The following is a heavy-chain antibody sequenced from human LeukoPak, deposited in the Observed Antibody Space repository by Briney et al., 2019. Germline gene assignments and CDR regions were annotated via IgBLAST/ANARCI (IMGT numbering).Heavy chain of an antibody. J-gene: IGHJ4*02. CDR3: ARDYEGFNIQPHSIPDY. CDR2: IWYDGSNK. CDR1: GFTFSSYG. Sequence: QPGRSLRLSCAASGFTFSSYGMHWVRQAPGKGLEWVAVIWYDGSNKYYADSVKGRFTISRDNSKNTLYLQMNSLRAEDTAVYYCARDYEGFNIQPHSIPDYWGQGTLVTVSS. D-gene: IGHD2/OR15-2a*01. V-gene: IGHV3-33*01.